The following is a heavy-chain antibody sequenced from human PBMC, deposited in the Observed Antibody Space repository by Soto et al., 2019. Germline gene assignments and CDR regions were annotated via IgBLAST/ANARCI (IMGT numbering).Heavy chain of an antibody. CDR2: ISGSGGST. J-gene: IGHJ3*02. CDR3: ARGRYYDLRRDAFDS. V-gene: IGHV3-23*01. CDR1: GFTFSSYA. Sequence: PGGSLRLSCAASGFTFSSYAMSWVRQAPGKGLEWVSAISGSGGSTYYADSVKGRFTISRDNSKNTLYLQMNSLRAEDTAVYYCARGRYYDLRRDAFDSWGQGPMVTVAS. D-gene: IGHD3-22*01.